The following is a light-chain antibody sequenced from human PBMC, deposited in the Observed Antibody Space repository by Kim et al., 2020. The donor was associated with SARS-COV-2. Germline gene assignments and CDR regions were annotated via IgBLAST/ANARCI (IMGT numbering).Light chain of an antibody. CDR2: DVR. Sequence: QSVLTQPASVSGSPGQSITISCTGTSSDVGGYNYVSWYQQHPGKVPKLMIYDVRRRPAGVSNRFSGSKSGNTASLTISVLQTEDDADYYCSSYTSSSPLVFGAGTKLTVL. V-gene: IGLV2-14*03. J-gene: IGLJ2*01. CDR1: SSDVGGYNY. CDR3: SSYTSSSPLV.